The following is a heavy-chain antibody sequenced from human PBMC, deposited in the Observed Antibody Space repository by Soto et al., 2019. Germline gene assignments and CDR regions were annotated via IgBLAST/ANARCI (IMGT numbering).Heavy chain of an antibody. J-gene: IGHJ6*02. Sequence: QVQLQESGPGLVKPSQTLSLTCTVSGGSISSGDYYWSWIRQPPGKGLEWIGYIYYSGSTYYNPSLTLRVPRSVDTSKTQFPLKLSSVTAADTAVYYCARDRAVRGVITHYYYYGMDVWGQGTTVTVSS. D-gene: IGHD3-10*01. CDR2: IYYSGST. CDR1: GGSISSGDYY. CDR3: ARDRAVRGVITHYYYYGMDV. V-gene: IGHV4-30-4*01.